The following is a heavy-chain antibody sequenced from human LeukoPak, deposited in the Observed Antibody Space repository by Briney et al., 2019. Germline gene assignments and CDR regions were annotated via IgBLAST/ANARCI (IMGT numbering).Heavy chain of an antibody. J-gene: IGHJ4*02. Sequence: GESLKISCKGSGYSFTSYWIGWVRQMPGRGLEWMGIIYPGDSDSRYSPSFQGQVTISADKSISTAYLQWSSLQASDTAMYYCARHDYYDSSGCYAPHFDYWGQGTLVTVSS. CDR1: GYSFTSYW. CDR3: ARHDYYDSSGCYAPHFDY. D-gene: IGHD3-22*01. CDR2: IYPGDSDS. V-gene: IGHV5-51*01.